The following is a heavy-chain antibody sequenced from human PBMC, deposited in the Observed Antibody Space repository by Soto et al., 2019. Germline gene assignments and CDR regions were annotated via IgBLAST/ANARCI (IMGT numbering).Heavy chain of an antibody. CDR1: GGTFSSYA. CDR2: IIPIFGTA. Sequence: SVKVSCKASGGTFSSYAISWVRQAPGQGLEWMGGIIPIFGTANYAQKFQGRVTITADKSTSTAYMELSSLRSEDTAVYYCARVATYYYDSSVQSGAFDIWGQGTMVTVSS. V-gene: IGHV1-69*06. D-gene: IGHD3-22*01. CDR3: ARVATYYYDSSVQSGAFDI. J-gene: IGHJ3*02.